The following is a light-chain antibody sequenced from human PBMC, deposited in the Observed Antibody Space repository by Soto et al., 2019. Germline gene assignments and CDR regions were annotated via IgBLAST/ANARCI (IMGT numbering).Light chain of an antibody. CDR3: MQALQTPLT. V-gene: IGKV2-28*01. J-gene: IGKJ4*01. CDR1: QSLLHSNGYNY. Sequence: DIVMTQSPLSLPVTPGEPASISCRSSQSLLHSNGYNYLDWYLQKPGQSPQLLIYLGSNRASGVPDRFRGSGSGTDFTLKISRVEAEDVGVYYCMQALQTPLTFRGGTKVEIK. CDR2: LGS.